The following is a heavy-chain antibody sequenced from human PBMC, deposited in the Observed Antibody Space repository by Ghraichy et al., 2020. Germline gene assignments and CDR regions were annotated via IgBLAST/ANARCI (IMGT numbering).Heavy chain of an antibody. V-gene: IGHV1-69*04. CDR2: IIPILGIA. CDR1: GGTFSSYA. J-gene: IGHJ4*02. D-gene: IGHD6-6*01. CDR3: ARDGSIAARPNSFDY. Sequence: SVKVSCKASGGTFSSYAISWVRQAPGQGLEWMGRIIPILGIANYAQKFQGRVTITADKSTSTAYMELSSLRSEDTAVYYCARDGSIAARPNSFDYWGQGTLVTVSS.